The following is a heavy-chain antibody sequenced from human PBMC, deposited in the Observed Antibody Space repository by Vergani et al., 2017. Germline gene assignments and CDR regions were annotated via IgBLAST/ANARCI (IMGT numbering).Heavy chain of an antibody. D-gene: IGHD6-13*01. CDR3: ARDIRHIAAAGTFRDYYYGMDV. CDR2: ISSSNSYI. V-gene: IGHV3-21*01. CDR1: GFTFSSYS. Sequence: EVQLVESGGGLVKPGGSLRLSCAASGFTFSSYSMNWVRQAPGKGLEWVSSISSSNSYIYYADSVKGRFTISRDNAKNSLYLQMNSLRAEDTAVYYCARDIRHIAAAGTFRDYYYGMDVWGQGTTVTVSS. J-gene: IGHJ6*02.